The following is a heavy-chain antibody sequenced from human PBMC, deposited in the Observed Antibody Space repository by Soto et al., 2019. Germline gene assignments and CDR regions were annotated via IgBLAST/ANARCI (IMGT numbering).Heavy chain of an antibody. J-gene: IGHJ4*02. V-gene: IGHV1-46*03. CDR3: ARDSVLVPSALYYFDY. CDR1: GYTFTSYY. D-gene: IGHD2-2*01. Sequence: ASVKVSCKASGYTFTSYYMHWVRQAPGQGLEWMGIINPSGGSTIYAQKFQGRVTMTRDTSTSTFYMDLSSLRSEDTAIYYCARDSVLVPSALYYFDYWGQGTLVTVSS. CDR2: INPSGGST.